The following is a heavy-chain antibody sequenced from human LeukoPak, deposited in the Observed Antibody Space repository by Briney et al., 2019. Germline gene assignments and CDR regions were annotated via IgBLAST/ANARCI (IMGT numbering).Heavy chain of an antibody. V-gene: IGHV4-4*09. CDR1: GSSISSYY. CDR3: ARRGRNWYFDL. D-gene: IGHD3/OR15-3a*01. CDR2: IYTSGIT. J-gene: IGHJ2*01. Sequence: SETLSLTCTVSGSSISSYYWSWIRQPPGKGLEWIGYIYTSGITNYNPSLKSRVTISVDTSKNQFSLKLSSVTAADTAVYYCARRGRNWYFDLWGRGTLVTVSS.